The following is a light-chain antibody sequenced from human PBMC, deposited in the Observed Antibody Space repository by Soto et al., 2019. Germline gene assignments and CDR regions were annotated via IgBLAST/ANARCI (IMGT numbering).Light chain of an antibody. CDR2: RSD. Sequence: QLVLTQPPSASGTPGQRVTISCSGSRSTIGSNPVQWYRQLPGTAPQLLIYRSDQRPSGVPDRFSGSKSGTSASLTISGLQSEDEADYHCATWDDNVYGPVFGGGTQLTVL. CDR1: RSTIGSNP. J-gene: IGLJ3*02. V-gene: IGLV1-44*01. CDR3: ATWDDNVYGPV.